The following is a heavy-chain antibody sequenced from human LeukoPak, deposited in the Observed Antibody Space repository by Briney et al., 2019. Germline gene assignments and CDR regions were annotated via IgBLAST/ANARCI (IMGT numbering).Heavy chain of an antibody. V-gene: IGHV3-74*01. CDR1: GFTFSSYW. D-gene: IGHD6-19*01. J-gene: IGHJ6*03. CDR2: INSDGSST. Sequence: PGGSLRLSCAASGFTFSSYWMHWVRQAPGKGLVWVSRINSDGSSTSYADSVKGRFTISRDNAKNSLYLIMNSLRAEDTAVYYCASSRLADYYYYYMDVWGKGTTVTVSS. CDR3: ASSRLADYYYYYMDV.